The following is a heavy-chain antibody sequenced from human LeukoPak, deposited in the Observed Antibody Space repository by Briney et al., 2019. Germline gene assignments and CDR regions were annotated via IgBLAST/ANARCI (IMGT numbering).Heavy chain of an antibody. CDR2: INEDGSTQ. Sequence: SGGSLRLSCEVSGITFRKYWMTWVRQAPGKGLEWVASINEDGSTQWYVDSVKGRFTVSRDNAKNSLHLQVNSLRVDDTAVYYCAMITRYYYGMDVWGQGTTVTVSS. CDR3: AMITRYYYGMDV. CDR1: GITFRKYW. J-gene: IGHJ6*02. D-gene: IGHD3-16*01. V-gene: IGHV3-7*01.